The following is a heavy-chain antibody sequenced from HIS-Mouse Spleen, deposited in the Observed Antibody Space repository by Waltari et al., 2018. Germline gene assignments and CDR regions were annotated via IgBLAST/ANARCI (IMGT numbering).Heavy chain of an antibody. CDR3: ARGLTMVRGVIYYFDY. D-gene: IGHD3-10*01. CDR1: GGSISSSSYY. V-gene: IGHV4-39*07. CDR2: IYYSGGT. Sequence: QLQLQESGPGLVKPSETLSLTCTVSGGSISSSSYYWGWIRQPPGKGLEWIGSIYYSGGTDYNPSLKSRVTISVDTSKNQCSLKLISVTAADTAVYYCARGLTMVRGVIYYFDYWGQGTLVTVSS. J-gene: IGHJ4*02.